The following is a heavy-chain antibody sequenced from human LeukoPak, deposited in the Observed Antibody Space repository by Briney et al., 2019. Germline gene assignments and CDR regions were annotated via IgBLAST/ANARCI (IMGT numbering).Heavy chain of an antibody. CDR2: FYYGGRT. D-gene: IGHD3-22*01. J-gene: IGHJ6*03. V-gene: IGHV4-59*01. Sequence: PSETLSLTCTVSGGPITSYYWSWIRQPPGKGLEWIGYFYYGGRTIYNPSHKSRVTISLDTYKHQFALNMSSVTAADTAVYYCARRFSSYDSSGYSFYYYLDVWGKGTTVTVSS. CDR3: ARRFSSYDSSGYSFYYYLDV. CDR1: GGPITSYY.